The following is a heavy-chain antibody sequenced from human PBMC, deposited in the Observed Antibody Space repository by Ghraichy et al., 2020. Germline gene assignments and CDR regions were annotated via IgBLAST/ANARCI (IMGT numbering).Heavy chain of an antibody. CDR1: GFTLSGYW. J-gene: IGHJ4*02. Sequence: ESLNISCAASGFTLSGYWMTWVRQAPGTGLEWVANIKPDGSETHYADFVEGRFTISRDNAKNSLYLQMNSVRAEDTAVYFCARERVVGATDFDYWGQGTLVTVSS. D-gene: IGHD1-26*01. V-gene: IGHV3-7*01. CDR3: ARERVVGATDFDY. CDR2: IKPDGSET.